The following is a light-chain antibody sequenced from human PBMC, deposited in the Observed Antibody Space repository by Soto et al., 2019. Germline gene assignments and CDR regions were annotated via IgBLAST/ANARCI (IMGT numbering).Light chain of an antibody. J-gene: IGKJ1*01. V-gene: IGKV1-39*01. CDR1: QGISSY. CDR2: AAS. Sequence: DIQMTQSPSTLSASVRDGVTITCRASQGISSYLAWYQQKPGKAPKLLIFAASSLQSGVPSRFSGSRSGPDFTLTISSLQPEDFATYYCQQSYSSPPTFGQGTKVDIK. CDR3: QQSYSSPPT.